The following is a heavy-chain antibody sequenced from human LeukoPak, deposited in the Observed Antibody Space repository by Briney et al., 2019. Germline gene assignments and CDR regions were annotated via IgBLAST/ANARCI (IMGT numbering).Heavy chain of an antibody. CDR3: AKHAASINVVATISFDY. J-gene: IGHJ4*02. CDR2: FSGSGRNT. D-gene: IGHD2-21*01. Sequence: GGSLRLSCAASGFTFSSYAMSWVRQAPGKGLEWVSGFSGSGRNTYYADSVKGRFTISRDNSKNTLYLQMNSLRAEDTAVYYCAKHAASINVVATISFDYWGQGTLVTVSS. V-gene: IGHV3-23*01. CDR1: GFTFSSYA.